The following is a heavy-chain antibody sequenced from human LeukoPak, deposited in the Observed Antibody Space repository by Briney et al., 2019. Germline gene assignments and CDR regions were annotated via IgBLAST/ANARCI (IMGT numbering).Heavy chain of an antibody. CDR3: AGDRELGY. CDR2: IYNSGST. Sequence: PSETLSLTCSVSGDSISIYYWSWIRQPPGKGLEWIGCIYNSGSTNYNPSLKSRVTISVDTSKNQFSLKLTSVTAADTAVYYCAGDRELGYWGQGTLVTVSS. J-gene: IGHJ4*02. V-gene: IGHV4-59*01. CDR1: GDSISIYY. D-gene: IGHD3-10*01.